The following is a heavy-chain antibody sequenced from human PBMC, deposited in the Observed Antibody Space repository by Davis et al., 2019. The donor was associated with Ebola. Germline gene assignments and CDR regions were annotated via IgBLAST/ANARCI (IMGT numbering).Heavy chain of an antibody. V-gene: IGHV3-21*01. D-gene: IGHD3-3*01. CDR3: ARDDYDFWGGYSPVYYYGMDV. J-gene: IGHJ6*04. Sequence: GESLKISCAASGFTLSSYWMHWVRQAPGKGLEWVSFISSSSNYIYYADSVKGRFTVSRDNAKNSLYLQMNSLRAEDTAVYYCARDDYDFWGGYSPVYYYGMDVWGKGTTVTVSS. CDR2: ISSSSNYI. CDR1: GFTLSSYW.